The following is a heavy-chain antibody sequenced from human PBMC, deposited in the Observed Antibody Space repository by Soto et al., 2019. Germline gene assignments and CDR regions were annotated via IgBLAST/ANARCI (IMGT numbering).Heavy chain of an antibody. CDR3: ASIAVALDFDY. J-gene: IGHJ4*02. CDR2: INHSGST. Sequence: QVQLQQWGAGLLKPSETLSLTCAVYGGSFSGYYWSWIRQPPGKGLEWIGEINHSGSTNYNPSLKSRVTISVDTSQNQFSLKLSSVTAADTAVYYCASIAVALDFDYWGQGTLVTVSS. V-gene: IGHV4-34*01. CDR1: GGSFSGYY. D-gene: IGHD6-13*01.